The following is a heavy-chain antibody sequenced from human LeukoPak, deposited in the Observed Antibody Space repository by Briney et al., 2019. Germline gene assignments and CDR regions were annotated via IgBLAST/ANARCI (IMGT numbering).Heavy chain of an antibody. Sequence: GGSLRLSCAASGFTFSSYAMSWVRQAPGKGLEWISYIDTSSSTMYYADSVMGRFTISRDNAKESLYLQMNSLRDEDTAVYYCAREDDSWGPNNLDLWGQGTMVTVSS. CDR1: GFTFSSYA. CDR3: AREDDSWGPNNLDL. CDR2: IDTSSSTM. D-gene: IGHD7-27*01. V-gene: IGHV3-48*02. J-gene: IGHJ3*01.